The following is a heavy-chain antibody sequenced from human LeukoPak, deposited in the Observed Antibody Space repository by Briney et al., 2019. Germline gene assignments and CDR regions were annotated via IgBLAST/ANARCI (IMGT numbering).Heavy chain of an antibody. J-gene: IGHJ5*02. Sequence: GGSLRLSCAASGFTFSSYGMHWVRQAPGKGLEWVAVISYDGSNKYYADSVKGRFTISRDNSKNTLYLQMNSLRAEDTAVYYCARDSGADIVVVPAAQGGWFDPWGQGTLVTVSS. CDR2: ISYDGSNK. CDR3: ARDSGADIVVVPAAQGGWFDP. V-gene: IGHV3-30*03. CDR1: GFTFSSYG. D-gene: IGHD2-2*01.